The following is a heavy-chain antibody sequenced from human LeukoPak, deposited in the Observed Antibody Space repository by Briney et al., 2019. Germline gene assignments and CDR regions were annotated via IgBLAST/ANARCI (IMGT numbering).Heavy chain of an antibody. D-gene: IGHD3-10*01. CDR1: ASTVTSYG. J-gene: IGHJ6*02. CDR2: ISAYNDDI. CDR3: ARDADSITYGMEV. Sequence: TSVKDSCKSSASTVTSYGLSWVQQAPGQGAEWMGSISAYNDDINHAQRLQGRVTMTTDTSTSTAHMELRTLRSDDTAVYYCARDADSITYGMEVWGQGTRVTVSS. V-gene: IGHV1-18*01.